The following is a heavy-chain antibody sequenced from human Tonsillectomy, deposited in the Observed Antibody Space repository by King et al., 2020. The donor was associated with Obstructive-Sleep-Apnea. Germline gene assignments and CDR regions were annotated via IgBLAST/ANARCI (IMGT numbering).Heavy chain of an antibody. CDR1: GGSISSYY. D-gene: IGHD6-13*01. CDR2: IYYSGST. CDR3: ARHSSSSWYPDY. J-gene: IGHJ4*02. Sequence: VQLQESGPGLVKPSETLSLTCTVSGGSISSYYWSWIRQPPGKGLEWIGYIYYSGSTNYNPSLKSRVTISVDTSKNQFSLKRSSVTAADTAVYYCARHSSSSWYPDYWGQGTLVTVSS. V-gene: IGHV4-59*08.